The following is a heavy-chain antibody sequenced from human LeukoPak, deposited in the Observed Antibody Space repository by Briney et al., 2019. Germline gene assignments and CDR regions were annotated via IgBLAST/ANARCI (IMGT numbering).Heavy chain of an antibody. CDR3: ARDPNYYDSSGQGIDY. CDR1: GCTFSSYA. D-gene: IGHD3-22*01. J-gene: IGHJ4*02. CDR2: IIPILGIA. Sequence: ASVKVSCKASGCTFSSYAISWVRQAPGQGLEWMGRIIPILGIANYAQKFQGRVTITADKSTSTAYMELSSLRSEDTAVYYCARDPNYYDSSGQGIDYWGQGTLVTVSS. V-gene: IGHV1-69*04.